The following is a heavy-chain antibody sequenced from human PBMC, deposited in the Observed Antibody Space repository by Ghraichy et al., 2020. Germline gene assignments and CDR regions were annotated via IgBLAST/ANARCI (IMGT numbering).Heavy chain of an antibody. CDR2: VYTSGTT. V-gene: IGHV4-4*07. D-gene: IGHD3-22*01. J-gene: IGHJ3*02. CDR1: GGSISSYY. Sequence: SETLSLTCTVSGGSISSYYWSWIRQSAGKGLEWIGRVYTSGTTNYNPSLKSRVIMSVSMSKNQFSLRLSSVTAADTAVYYCARASYNYDSSDSRAEAFDIWGQGTTVTVSS. CDR3: ARASYNYDSSDSRAEAFDI.